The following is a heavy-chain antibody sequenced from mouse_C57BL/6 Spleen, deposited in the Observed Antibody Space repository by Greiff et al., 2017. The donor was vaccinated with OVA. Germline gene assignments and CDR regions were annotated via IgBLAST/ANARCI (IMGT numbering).Heavy chain of an antibody. CDR2: IRNKANGYTT. Sequence: EVKLMESGGGLVQPGGFTFTDYYMSWVRQPPGKALEWLGFIRNKANGYTTEYSASVKGRFTISRDNSQSILYLQMNALRAEDSATYYCARSLITTGMDYWGQGTSVTVSS. CDR3: ARSLITTGMDY. CDR1: FTFTDYY. J-gene: IGHJ4*01. V-gene: IGHV7-3*01. D-gene: IGHD1-2*01.